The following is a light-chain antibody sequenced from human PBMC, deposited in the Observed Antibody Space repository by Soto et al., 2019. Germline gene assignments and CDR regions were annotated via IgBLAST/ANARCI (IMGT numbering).Light chain of an antibody. CDR1: QDIQNA. Sequence: DIQMTQSPSSLSASVGDRVTITCRASQDIQNALGWYQQKPGKAPKRLIYAASSLQSGVPSRFSGSRSGTEFTLTISSLQPEDFATYYCLQHDNYVWTVGQGTKVDIK. V-gene: IGKV1-17*01. CDR2: AAS. J-gene: IGKJ1*01. CDR3: LQHDNYVWT.